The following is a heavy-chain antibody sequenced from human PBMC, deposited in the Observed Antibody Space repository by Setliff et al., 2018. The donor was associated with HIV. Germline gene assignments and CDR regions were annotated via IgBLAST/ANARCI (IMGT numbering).Heavy chain of an antibody. D-gene: IGHD6-13*01. J-gene: IGHJ4*02. CDR2: THYRSKWYH. Sequence: SQTLSLTCAISGDSVSNNNAAWNWIRQSPSRGLEWLGRTHYRSKWYHDYAASLKGRMNISSDTSRNQFSLHLNSVTPEDTAIYYCARGVKGIATTGKYYFDYWGQGTLVTVSS. CDR3: ARGVKGIATTGKYYFDY. CDR1: GDSVSNNNAA. V-gene: IGHV6-1*01.